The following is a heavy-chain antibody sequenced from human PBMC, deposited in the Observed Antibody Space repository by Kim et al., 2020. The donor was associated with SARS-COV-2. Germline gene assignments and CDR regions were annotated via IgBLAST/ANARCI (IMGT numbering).Heavy chain of an antibody. CDR2: IRSKAYGGTT. CDR3: TRFSYYYGSSGYYNGMDV. J-gene: IGHJ6*02. CDR1: GFTFGDYA. D-gene: IGHD3-22*01. V-gene: IGHV3-49*04. Sequence: GGSLRLSCTASGFTFGDYAMSWVRQAPGKGLEWVGFIRSKAYGGTTEYAASVKGRFTISRDDSKSIAYLQMNSLKTEDTAVYYCTRFSYYYGSSGYYNGMDVWGQGTPVTVSS.